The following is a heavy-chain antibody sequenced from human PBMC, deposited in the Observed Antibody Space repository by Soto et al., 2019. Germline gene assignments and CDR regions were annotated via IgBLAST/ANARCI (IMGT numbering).Heavy chain of an antibody. J-gene: IGHJ6*02. D-gene: IGHD2-8*01. CDR1: GFTFSSYD. V-gene: IGHV3-13*05. Sequence: PGGSLRLSCAASGFTFSSYDMHWVRQATGEGLEWVSAIGTAGDPYYPGSVKGRFTISRENAKNSLYLQMNSLRAGDTAVYYCARSRGRKYCTNGVCYPRYYYYGMDVWGQGTTVTVSS. CDR3: ARSRGRKYCTNGVCYPRYYYYGMDV. CDR2: IGTAGDP.